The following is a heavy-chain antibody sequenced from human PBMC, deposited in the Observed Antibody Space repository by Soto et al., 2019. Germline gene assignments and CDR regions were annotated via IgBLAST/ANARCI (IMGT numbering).Heavy chain of an antibody. V-gene: IGHV1-58*01. Sequence: PSVKVSCKAPGFTLTSSAVQWGRRAGGQRLEWIGWIVVGSGKTNYAQKFQERVTITRDMSTSTAYMELSSLRSEDTAVYYCAADGHYYDSSGLPHDAVDIWGQGTMVTVSS. CDR1: GFTLTSSA. D-gene: IGHD3-22*01. CDR3: AADGHYYDSSGLPHDAVDI. J-gene: IGHJ3*02. CDR2: IVVGSGKT.